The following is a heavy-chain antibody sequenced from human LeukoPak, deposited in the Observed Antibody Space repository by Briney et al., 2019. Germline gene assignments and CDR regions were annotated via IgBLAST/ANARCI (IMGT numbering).Heavy chain of an antibody. D-gene: IGHD3-10*01. J-gene: IGHJ6*02. CDR1: GYTLTELS. CDR2: FDPENDET. V-gene: IGHV1-24*01. Sequence: ASVKVSCKVTGYTLTELSMHWVRLSPGKGLEWMGGFDPENDETVYPQKFQGRVTLTEDTSADTAYMELRGLRSEDTAACYCATSYGSGSHHNLPAPLKAYGMDVWGQGTTVTVSS. CDR3: ATSYGSGSHHNLPAPLKAYGMDV.